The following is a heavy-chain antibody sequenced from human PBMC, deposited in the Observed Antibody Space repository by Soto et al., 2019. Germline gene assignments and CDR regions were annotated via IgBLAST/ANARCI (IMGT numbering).Heavy chain of an antibody. D-gene: IGHD3-9*01. Sequence: SETLSLTCTVSGGSISSSSYYWGWIRQPPGKGLEWIGSIYYSGSTYYNPSLKSRVTISVDTSKNQFSLKLSSVTAADTAVYYCARLGYDILTGPNWFDPWGQGTLVTVSS. CDR3: ARLGYDILTGPNWFDP. CDR2: IYYSGST. J-gene: IGHJ5*02. CDR1: GGSISSSSYY. V-gene: IGHV4-39*01.